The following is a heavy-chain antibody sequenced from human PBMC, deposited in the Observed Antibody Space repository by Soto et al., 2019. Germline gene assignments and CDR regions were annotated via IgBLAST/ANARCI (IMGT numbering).Heavy chain of an antibody. CDR1: GYTFTRYA. Sequence: ASVKVSCKASGYTFTRYAMHWVRQAPGQRLEWMGWINAGNDNTKYSQKYQGRVTITRDTSASTAYMELSSLRSEDTAVYYCARGVGGIYYDFNWFDPWGQGTLVTVSS. J-gene: IGHJ5*02. V-gene: IGHV1-3*01. CDR3: ARGVGGIYYDFNWFDP. CDR2: INAGNDNT. D-gene: IGHD3-22*01.